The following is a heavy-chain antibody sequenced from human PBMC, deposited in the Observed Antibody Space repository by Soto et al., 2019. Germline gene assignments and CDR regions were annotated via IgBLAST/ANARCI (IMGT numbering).Heavy chain of an antibody. CDR3: ARAQLLPDDAFDA. Sequence: LRLSCAASGFTFSNFWMHWVRQAPGKGPVWVSRINGDGSSTSHADSVKGRFTISRDNAENPLFLQMSGLRAEDTAVYYCARAQLLPDDAFDAWGRGTVVTVSS. CDR1: GFTFSNFW. D-gene: IGHD2-2*01. V-gene: IGHV3-74*01. J-gene: IGHJ3*01. CDR2: INGDGSST.